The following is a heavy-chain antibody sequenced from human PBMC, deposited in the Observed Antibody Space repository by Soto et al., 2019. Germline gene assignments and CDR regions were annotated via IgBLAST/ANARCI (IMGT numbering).Heavy chain of an antibody. CDR2: INPNSGGT. CDR3: ARAEAVVVAATQYYDSYSYYGMVV. J-gene: IGHJ6*02. CDR1: GYTFTGYY. V-gene: IGHV1-2*04. D-gene: IGHD2-15*01. Sequence: ASVKVSCKASGYTFTGYYMHWVRQAPGQGLEWMGWINPNSGGTNYAQKFQGWVTMTRDTSISTAYMELSRLRSDDTAVYYCARAEAVVVAATQYYDSYSYYGMVVWGQGTTVTVSS.